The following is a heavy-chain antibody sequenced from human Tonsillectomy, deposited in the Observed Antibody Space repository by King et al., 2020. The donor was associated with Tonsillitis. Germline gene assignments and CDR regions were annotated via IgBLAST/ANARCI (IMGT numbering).Heavy chain of an antibody. CDR3: AKGVGGSYLDYFDY. CDR1: GFNFNSHA. CDR2: ISASGVST. J-gene: IGHJ4*02. V-gene: IGHV3-23*04. Sequence: DVQLVESGGGLLQPGGSLRLSCPASGFNFNSHAMSWVRQAPGRGLEWVSSISASGVSTYYADSVKGRFTISRDNSENTVYLQMNSLRVEDTAVYYCAKGVGGSYLDYFDYWGQGTLVTVSS. D-gene: IGHD1-26*01.